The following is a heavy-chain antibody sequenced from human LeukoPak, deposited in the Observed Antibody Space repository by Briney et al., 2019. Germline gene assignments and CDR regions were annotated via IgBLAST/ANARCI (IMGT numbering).Heavy chain of an antibody. CDR3: AREGRPDALDV. CDR1: DFTFSDHW. CDR2: IKHDGTDE. J-gene: IGHJ3*01. V-gene: IGHV3-7*01. Sequence: GGSLRLSCVSSDFTFSDHWMIWVRQAPGKGLEWVANIKHDGTDENYLESMEGRFTISRDNTKKALYLQMNSLRVEDTGVYFCAREGRPDALDVWGQGTMVTVSS.